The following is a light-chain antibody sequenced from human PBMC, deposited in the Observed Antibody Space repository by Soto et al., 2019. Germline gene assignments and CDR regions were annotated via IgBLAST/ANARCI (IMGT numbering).Light chain of an antibody. CDR1: QSLTTNF. CDR2: GPS. CDR3: QQYSNSQFS. J-gene: IGKJ4*01. Sequence: EIVLTQSPAILSLSPGERATLSCRASQSLTTNFLAWYQQKPGQAPRLLIYGPSTRAPGIPDRVSGGGAGTNFTLTINRLLPEDFAVYFCQQYSNSQFSFSGGNKVEI. V-gene: IGKV3D-7*01.